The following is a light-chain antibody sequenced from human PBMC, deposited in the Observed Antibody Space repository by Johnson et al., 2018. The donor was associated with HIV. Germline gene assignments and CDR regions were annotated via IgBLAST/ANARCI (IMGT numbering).Light chain of an antibody. J-gene: IGLJ1*01. CDR3: GTWDNSPNVYV. V-gene: IGLV1-51*01. Sequence: QSILTQPPSVSAASGQKVDISCSGGSSNIEDNYVSWYQQLPHTAPRLLISDNNKRPPGIPDRFSGSKSGASATLDITGLHTGDEADYSCGTWDNSPNVYVFGTVTKVTVL. CDR2: DNN. CDR1: SSNIEDNY.